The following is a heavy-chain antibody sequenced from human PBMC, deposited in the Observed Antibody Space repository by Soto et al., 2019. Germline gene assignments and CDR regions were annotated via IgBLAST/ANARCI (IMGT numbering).Heavy chain of an antibody. V-gene: IGHV3-9*01. Sequence: EVQLLESGGGLVQPGGSLRLSCAASGFTFDDYAMHWVRQAPGKGLEWVSGISWNSGSIGYADSVKGRFTISRDNAKNSLYLQMNSLRAEDTALYYCAKVGAAAGSGDAFDIWGQGTMVTVSS. CDR2: ISWNSGSI. CDR1: GFTFDDYA. CDR3: AKVGAAAGSGDAFDI. J-gene: IGHJ3*02. D-gene: IGHD6-13*01.